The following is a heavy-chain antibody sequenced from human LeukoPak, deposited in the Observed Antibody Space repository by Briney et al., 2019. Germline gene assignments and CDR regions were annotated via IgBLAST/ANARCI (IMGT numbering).Heavy chain of an antibody. D-gene: IGHD6-19*01. CDR1: GGSISSYY. CDR2: IYNSGST. Sequence: PSETLSLTRTVSGGSISSYYWSWIRQPPGKGLEWIGNIYNSGSTNYSPSLKSRVTISVDTSKNQFSLNLRSVTAADTALYYCARQTYSGAWNYFDYWGQGTLVTVSS. V-gene: IGHV4-59*08. CDR3: ARQTYSGAWNYFDY. J-gene: IGHJ4*02.